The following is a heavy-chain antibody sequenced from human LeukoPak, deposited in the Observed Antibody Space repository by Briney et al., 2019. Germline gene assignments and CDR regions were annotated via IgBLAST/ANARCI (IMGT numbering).Heavy chain of an antibody. CDR1: GYSFTSYW. V-gene: IGHV5-51*01. Sequence: GESLKISCKGSGYSFTSYWIGWVRQMPGKGLEWMEIIYPGVSDTRYSPSFQGQVTISADKSISTAYLQWSSLKASDTAMYYCARHRRFRNYYDSSGHNPVDYYGMDVWGQGTTVTVSS. D-gene: IGHD3-22*01. CDR2: IYPGVSDT. J-gene: IGHJ6*02. CDR3: ARHRRFRNYYDSSGHNPVDYYGMDV.